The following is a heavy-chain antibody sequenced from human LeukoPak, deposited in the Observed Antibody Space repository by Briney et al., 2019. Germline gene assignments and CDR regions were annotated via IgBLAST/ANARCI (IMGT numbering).Heavy chain of an antibody. Sequence: GGSLRLSCAASGFTFSSYGMHWVRQAPGEGLECVAIIPYDGSNKYYTDSVKGRFTISRDNSKNTLYLQMNSLRAEDTAVYYCAKSGIEAAGSLVYFDYWGQGTLVTASS. CDR1: GFTFSSYG. D-gene: IGHD6-13*01. CDR2: IPYDGSNK. CDR3: AKSGIEAAGSLVYFDY. V-gene: IGHV3-30*18. J-gene: IGHJ4*02.